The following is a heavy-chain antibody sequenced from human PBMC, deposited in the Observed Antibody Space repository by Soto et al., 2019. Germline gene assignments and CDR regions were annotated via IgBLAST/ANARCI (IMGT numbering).Heavy chain of an antibody. CDR3: ARGDEAAVARYWFDS. Sequence: SETLSLTCAVLGASINGYWWNWIRQTPGMGLEWIGEINHGGTTTNYNPSLKSRVTISVDTSKNQVSLKLTSVTAADMAVYYCARGDEAAVARYWFDSWGPGTLVTVSS. CDR2: INHGGTTT. D-gene: IGHD6-19*01. CDR1: GASINGYW. V-gene: IGHV4-34*01. J-gene: IGHJ5*01.